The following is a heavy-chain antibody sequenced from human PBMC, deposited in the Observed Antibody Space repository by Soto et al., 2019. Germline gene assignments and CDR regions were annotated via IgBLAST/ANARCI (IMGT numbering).Heavy chain of an antibody. J-gene: IGHJ4*02. V-gene: IGHV4-59*01. D-gene: IGHD5-18*01. CDR2: IYHSGGT. CDR3: ARLRSPHGQPVVGYSHGEQLYDPLEAYFDF. Sequence: PSEPLSLTYTVSGGTISNYCWSRIREPQGKGLEWIGYIYHSGGTKCNPSLKSGVTISVHTTENQFALKLSAVTVGETAADYCARLRSPHGQPVVGYSHGEQLYDPLEAYFDFWGQGSLVTVS. CDR1: GGTISNYC.